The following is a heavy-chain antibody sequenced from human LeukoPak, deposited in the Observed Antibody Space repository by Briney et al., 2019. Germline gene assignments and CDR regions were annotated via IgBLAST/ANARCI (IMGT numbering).Heavy chain of an antibody. D-gene: IGHD3-3*01. CDR3: ARGVRFLEWLSRKYYFDY. CDR2: MNPNSGNT. V-gene: IGHV1-8*01. J-gene: IGHJ4*02. Sequence: ASVTVSCKASGYTFTSYDINWVRQATGQGLEWMGWMNPNSGNTGYAQKFQGRVTMTRNTSISTAYMELSSLRSEDTAVYYCARGVRFLEWLSRKYYFDYWGQGTLVTVSS. CDR1: GYTFTSYD.